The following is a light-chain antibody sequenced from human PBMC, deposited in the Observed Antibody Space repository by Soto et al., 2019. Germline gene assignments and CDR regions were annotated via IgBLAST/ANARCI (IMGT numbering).Light chain of an antibody. V-gene: IGKV3-11*01. CDR3: QQRSNWPPIT. J-gene: IGKJ5*01. Sequence: EIVLTQSPATLSLSPVERATLSCIAGQSVSSYLAWYQQKPGQAPRLLIYDASNRATGIPARFSGSGSGTDFTLTISSLEPEDFAVYYCQQRSNWPPITFGQGTRLEIK. CDR1: QSVSSY. CDR2: DAS.